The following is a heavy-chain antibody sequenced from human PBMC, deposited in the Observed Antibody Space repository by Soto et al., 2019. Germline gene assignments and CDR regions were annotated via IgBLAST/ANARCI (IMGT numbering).Heavy chain of an antibody. CDR3: ARDDSGSYDYYGMDV. CDR2: IIPIFGTA. V-gene: IGHV1-69*13. D-gene: IGHD1-26*01. CDR1: GITFRRTA. Sequence: SVKFPCKASGITFRRTAVQWMRQARGQGLEWMGGIIPIFGTANYAQKFQGRVTITADESTSTAYMELSSLRSEDTAVYYCARDDSGSYDYYGMDVWGQGTTVTVSS. J-gene: IGHJ6*02.